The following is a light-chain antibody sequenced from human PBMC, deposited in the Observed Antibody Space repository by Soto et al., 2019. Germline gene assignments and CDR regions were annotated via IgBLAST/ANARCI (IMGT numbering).Light chain of an antibody. CDR1: SSNIGSNT. J-gene: IGLJ7*01. CDR2: SNN. V-gene: IGLV1-44*01. Sequence: QSVLTQPPSASGTPGPRVTLSCSGSSSNIGSNTVNWFQQLPGPAPQLLIYSNNQRPSGVPDRFSGSKSGTSASLAISGLHSEDEADYYCAAWDDSLNGAVFGGGTHLTVL. CDR3: AAWDDSLNGAV.